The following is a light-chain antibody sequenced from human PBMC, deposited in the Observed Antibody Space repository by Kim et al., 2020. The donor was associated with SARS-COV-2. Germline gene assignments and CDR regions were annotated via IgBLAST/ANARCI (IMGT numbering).Light chain of an antibody. CDR2: AAS. V-gene: IGKV1-39*01. Sequence: SSSVVYRVPLTCRASQIIRTYLNLYQLKPGLAPHLLIYAASSLESGVPSRFSGRGSGTDFTLTISTLPPDDFATYYCQQSYSIPYSFGHGTKLVI. J-gene: IGKJ2*01. CDR3: QQSYSIPYS. CDR1: QIIRTY.